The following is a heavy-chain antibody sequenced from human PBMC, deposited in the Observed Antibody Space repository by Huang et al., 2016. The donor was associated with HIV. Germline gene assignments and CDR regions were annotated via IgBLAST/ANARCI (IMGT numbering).Heavy chain of an antibody. CDR1: GFTFSSYW. J-gene: IGHJ4*02. V-gene: IGHV3-74*01. Sequence: EVQLVESGGGLVQPGGSLRLSCAASGFTFSSYWMHWVRQAPGKGLGWCSRININGSSSGYADAVKGRFTISRDNAKNTLYLQMNSLRAEDTAVYYCVRDPRIQSWLNYFDYWGQGTLVSVSS. D-gene: IGHD3-22*01. CDR2: ININGSSS. CDR3: VRDPRIQSWLNYFDY.